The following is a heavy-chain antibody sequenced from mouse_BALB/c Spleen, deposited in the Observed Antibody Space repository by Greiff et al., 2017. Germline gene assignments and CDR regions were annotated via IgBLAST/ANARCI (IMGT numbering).Heavy chain of an antibody. V-gene: IGHV1-15*01. J-gene: IGHJ4*01. CDR3: TRSYYGNSYAMDY. CDR2: IDPETGGT. D-gene: IGHD2-10*01. Sequence: VQLQQSGAELVRPGASVTLSCKASGYTFTDYEMHWVKQTPVHGLEWIGAIDPETGGTAYNQKFKGKATLTVDTSSSTAYLQLSSLTSEDSAVYYCTRSYYGNSYAMDYWGQGTSVTVSS. CDR1: GYTFTDYE.